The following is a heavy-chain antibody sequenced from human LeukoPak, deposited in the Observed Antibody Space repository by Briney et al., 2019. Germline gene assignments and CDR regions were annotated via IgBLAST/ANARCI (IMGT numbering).Heavy chain of an antibody. CDR1: GFTFSSYG. D-gene: IGHD6-6*01. CDR3: ASVYSSSLNYYYYYGMDV. J-gene: IGHJ6*02. V-gene: IGHV3-30*03. CDR2: ISFDGSNE. Sequence: PGGSLRLSCAASGFTFSSYGMHWVRQSPGRGLEWVSFISFDGSNEFYADSLKGRFTISRDNSKDTLYLQMDSLRAEDTAVYYCASVYSSSLNYYYYYGMDVWGQGTTVTVSS.